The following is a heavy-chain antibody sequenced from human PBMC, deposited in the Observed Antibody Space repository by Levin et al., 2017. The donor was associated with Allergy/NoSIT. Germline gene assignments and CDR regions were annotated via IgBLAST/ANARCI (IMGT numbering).Heavy chain of an antibody. V-gene: IGHV3-23*01. CDR2: ISGSGGST. CDR1: GFTFSSYA. CDR3: AKALYGGQGRKTGGSFDY. J-gene: IGHJ4*02. D-gene: IGHD4-23*01. Sequence: GESLKISCAASGFTFSSYAMSWVRQAPGKGLEWVSAISGSGGSTYYADSVKGRFTISRDNSKNTLYLQMNSLRAEDTAVYYCAKALYGGQGRKTGGSFDYWGQGTLVTVSS.